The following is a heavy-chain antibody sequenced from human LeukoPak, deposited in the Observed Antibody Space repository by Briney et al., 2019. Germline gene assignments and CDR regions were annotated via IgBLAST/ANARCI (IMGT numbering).Heavy chain of an antibody. CDR2: FDPEDGET. Sequence: ASVKVSCKVSGYTLTELSMHWVRQPPGKGIEWMGGFDPEDGETIYAQKFQGRVTMTEDTSTDTAHMELSSLRSEDTAVYYCATSEYYYDSSGYYRNGYYFDYWGQGTLVTVSS. CDR3: ATSEYYYDSSGYYRNGYYFDY. J-gene: IGHJ4*02. CDR1: GYTLTELS. D-gene: IGHD3-22*01. V-gene: IGHV1-24*01.